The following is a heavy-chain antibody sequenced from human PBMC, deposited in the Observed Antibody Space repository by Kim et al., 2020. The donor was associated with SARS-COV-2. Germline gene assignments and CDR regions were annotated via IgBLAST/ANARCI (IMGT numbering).Heavy chain of an antibody. CDR2: ISYDGSNK. V-gene: IGHV3-33*05. CDR3: ARDRAYCGGDCSSDYYYGMDV. Sequence: GGSLRLSCAASGFTFSSYGMHWVRQAPGKGMEWVAVISYDGSNKYYADSVKGRFTISRDNSKNTLYLQMNSLRAEDMDVYYCARDRAYCGGDCSSDYYYGMDVWGQGTTVTVSS. D-gene: IGHD2-21*02. CDR1: GFTFSSYG. J-gene: IGHJ6*02.